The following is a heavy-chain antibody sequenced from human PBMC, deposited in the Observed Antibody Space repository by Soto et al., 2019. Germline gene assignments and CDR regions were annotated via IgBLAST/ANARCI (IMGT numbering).Heavy chain of an antibody. D-gene: IGHD5-12*01. CDR3: ARGRDGYNGDAFDI. CDR1: GYTFTGYY. J-gene: IGHJ3*02. V-gene: IGHV1-69*13. Sequence: ASVKVSCKASGYTFTGYYVHWVREAPGQGLEWMGGIIPIFGTANYAQKFQGRVTITADESTSTAYMELSSLRSEDTAVYYCARGRDGYNGDAFDIWGQGTMVTVSS. CDR2: IIPIFGTA.